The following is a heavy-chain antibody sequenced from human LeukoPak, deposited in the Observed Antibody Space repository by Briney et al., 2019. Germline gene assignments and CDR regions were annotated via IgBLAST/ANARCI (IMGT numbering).Heavy chain of an antibody. CDR2: IYSGGST. CDR3: AKDRMAYCGGDCPMWFDP. Sequence: PGGSLRLSCAASGFTVSSNYMSWVRQAPGKGLEWVSVIYSGGSTYYADSVKGRFTISRDNSKNTLYLQMNSLRAEDTAVYYCAKDRMAYCGGDCPMWFDPWGQGTLVTVSS. V-gene: IGHV3-53*05. D-gene: IGHD2-21*02. J-gene: IGHJ5*02. CDR1: GFTVSSNY.